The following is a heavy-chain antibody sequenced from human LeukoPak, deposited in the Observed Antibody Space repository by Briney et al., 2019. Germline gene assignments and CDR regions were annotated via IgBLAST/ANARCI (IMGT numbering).Heavy chain of an antibody. CDR3: AREPIAGNWFDP. D-gene: IGHD6-13*01. Sequence: ASVKVSCKPSGYTFTGYYMHWVRQAPGQGLEWMGWINPNSGGTNYAQKFQGRVTMTRDTSISTAYMELSRLRSDDTAVYYCAREPIAGNWFDPWGQGTLVTAAS. J-gene: IGHJ5*02. V-gene: IGHV1-2*02. CDR2: INPNSGGT. CDR1: GYTFTGYY.